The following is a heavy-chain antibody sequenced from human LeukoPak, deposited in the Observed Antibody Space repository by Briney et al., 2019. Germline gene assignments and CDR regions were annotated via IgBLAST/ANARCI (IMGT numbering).Heavy chain of an antibody. Sequence: GGSLRRSCAASGFTFSSYWMFWVRQAPGKGLVWVSRINIDGSDITYADSVKGRFTISRDNAKNTLYLQMNSLRAEDTAVYFCARDLHWNQLGLWGQGTLVTVSS. CDR3: ARDLHWNQLGL. D-gene: IGHD1-1*01. CDR2: INIDGSDI. J-gene: IGHJ4*02. V-gene: IGHV3-74*01. CDR1: GFTFSSYW.